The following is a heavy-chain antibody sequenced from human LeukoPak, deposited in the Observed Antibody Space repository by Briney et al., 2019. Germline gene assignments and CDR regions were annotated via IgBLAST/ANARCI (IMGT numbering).Heavy chain of an antibody. CDR2: INHSGST. V-gene: IGHV4-34*01. Sequence: SETLSLTCAVYGGSFSGYYWSWIRQPPGKGLEWIGEINHSGSTNYNPSLKSRVTISVDTSKNQFSLKLSSVTAADTAVYYCARGPFTYYYDSSGSEKFDYWGQGTLVTVSS. CDR3: ARGPFTYYYDSSGSEKFDY. D-gene: IGHD3-22*01. CDR1: GGSFSGYY. J-gene: IGHJ4*02.